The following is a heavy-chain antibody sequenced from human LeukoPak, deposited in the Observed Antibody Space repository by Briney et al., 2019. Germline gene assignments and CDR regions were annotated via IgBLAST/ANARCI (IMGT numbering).Heavy chain of an antibody. Sequence: ASVKVSCKASGYTFTSYGISWVRQAPGQGLEWMGWISAYNGNTNYAQKLQGRVTMTTDTSTSTAYMELRSLRSDDTAVYYCARDSVRYPTPRNDAFDIWGQGTMVTVSS. J-gene: IGHJ3*02. V-gene: IGHV1-18*01. D-gene: IGHD1-14*01. CDR2: ISAYNGNT. CDR3: ARDSVRYPTPRNDAFDI. CDR1: GYTFTSYG.